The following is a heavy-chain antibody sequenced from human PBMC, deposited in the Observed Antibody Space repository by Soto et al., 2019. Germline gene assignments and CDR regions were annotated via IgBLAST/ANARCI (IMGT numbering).Heavy chain of an antibody. D-gene: IGHD5-12*01. V-gene: IGHV3-21*01. CDR2: ISSSSSYI. CDR3: ATDGWLQEESTDY. Sequence: GWSLRLSCAASGFTFSSYSMNWVRQAPGKGLEWVSSISSSSSYIYYADSVKGRFTISRDNAKNSLYLQMNSLRAEDTAVYYCATDGWLQEESTDYWGQGTLVTVSS. J-gene: IGHJ4*02. CDR1: GFTFSSYS.